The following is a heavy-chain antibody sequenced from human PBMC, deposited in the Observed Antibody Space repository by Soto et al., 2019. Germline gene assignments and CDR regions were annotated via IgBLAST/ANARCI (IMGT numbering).Heavy chain of an antibody. V-gene: IGHV4-34*01. CDR2: INHSGST. D-gene: IGHD5-12*01. Sequence: QSQTLSLTCAVYGGSFSGYYWSWIRQPPGKGLEWIGEINHSGSTNYNPSLKSRVTISVDTSKNQFSLKLSSVTAADTAVYYCARGRRYSGYPMGYWGQGTLVTVSS. CDR1: GGSFSGYY. J-gene: IGHJ4*02. CDR3: ARGRRYSGYPMGY.